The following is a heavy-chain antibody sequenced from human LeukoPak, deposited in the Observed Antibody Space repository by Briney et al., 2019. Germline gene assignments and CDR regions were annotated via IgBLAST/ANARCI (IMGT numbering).Heavy chain of an antibody. D-gene: IGHD3-16*02. CDR1: GFTFSSYG. J-gene: IGHJ4*02. CDR3: ARGWEFSSGGSDY. CDR2: IWYDGSDK. Sequence: GGSLRLSCAASGFTFSSYGMHWVRQAPGKGLEWVAVIWYDGSDKYYAESVKGRFTISRDNSRSTLYLQMNSLRVEDTAVYYCARGWEFSSGGSDYWGQGTLVTVSS. V-gene: IGHV3-33*01.